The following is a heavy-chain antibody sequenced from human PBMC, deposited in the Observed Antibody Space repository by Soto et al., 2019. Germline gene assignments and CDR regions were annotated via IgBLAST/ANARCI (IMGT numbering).Heavy chain of an antibody. J-gene: IGHJ6*03. V-gene: IGHV3-21*01. CDR1: GFTFSSYS. D-gene: IGHD4-17*01. Sequence: PGGSLRLSCAASGFTFSSYSMNWVRQAPGKGLEWVSSISSSSSYIYYADSVKGRFTISRDNAKNSLYLQMNSLRAEDTAVYYCARDQRWATYYYYYMDVWGKGTTVTVSS. CDR3: ARDQRWATYYYYYMDV. CDR2: ISSSSSYI.